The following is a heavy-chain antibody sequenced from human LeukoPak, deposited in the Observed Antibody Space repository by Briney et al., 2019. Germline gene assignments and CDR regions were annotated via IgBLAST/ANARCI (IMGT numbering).Heavy chain of an antibody. CDR2: MSHSGNA. V-gene: IGHV4-38-2*02. CDR3: VTENDRFEEVD. J-gene: IGHJ4*02. D-gene: IGHD3-10*01. CDR1: DYSITSGYF. Sequence: SETLSLTCAVSDYSITSGYFWGWIRQPPGKGLEWIGCMSHSGNAYYSPSLKSRVTISLETSTNQVSLRLSSVTAADTAVYYCVTENDRFEEVDWGQGTLVTVSS.